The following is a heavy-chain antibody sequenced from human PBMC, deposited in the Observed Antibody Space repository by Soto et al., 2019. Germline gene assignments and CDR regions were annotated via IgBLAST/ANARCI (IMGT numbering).Heavy chain of an antibody. CDR1: GGSISSSSYY. J-gene: IGHJ5*02. CDR3: ARVVDATTTPRFDP. V-gene: IGHV4-39*07. CDR2: IYNSGST. D-gene: IGHD1-26*01. Sequence: SETLSLTCTVSGGSISSSSYYWGWIRQPPGKGLEWIGNIYNSGSTNYDPSLKSRVTMSADASKKQFSLKLSSVTAADTAVYYCARVVDATTTPRFDPWGQGILVTVSS.